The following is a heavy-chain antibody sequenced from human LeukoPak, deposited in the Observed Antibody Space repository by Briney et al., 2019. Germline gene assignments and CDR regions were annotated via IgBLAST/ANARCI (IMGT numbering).Heavy chain of an antibody. D-gene: IGHD6-19*01. Sequence: GGSLRLSCAASGFTFSSYWMSWVRQAPGKGLEWVSGISWNGGRTGYADSVKGRFTISRDSAKSSLYLQMNSLRPEDTAFYYCAKDIYRGYSSGWDAFDIWGQGTMVTVSS. CDR3: AKDIYRGYSSGWDAFDI. V-gene: IGHV3-9*01. CDR2: ISWNGGRT. J-gene: IGHJ3*02. CDR1: GFTFSSYW.